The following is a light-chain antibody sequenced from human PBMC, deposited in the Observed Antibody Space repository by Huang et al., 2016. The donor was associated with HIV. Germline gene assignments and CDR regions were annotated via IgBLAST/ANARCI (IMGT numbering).Light chain of an antibody. Sequence: DIVMTQSPDSLFVSLGERATITCRSSQSIFFYSNRRNCLAWYQQKPGQPPKLLISSASDREFGVPDRFSGSGSETDFTLTISNLQAEDAATYYCQQYYSTPLSFARGTKVEI. V-gene: IGKV4-1*01. CDR3: QQYYSTPLS. CDR2: SAS. CDR1: QSIFFYSNRRNC. J-gene: IGKJ4*01.